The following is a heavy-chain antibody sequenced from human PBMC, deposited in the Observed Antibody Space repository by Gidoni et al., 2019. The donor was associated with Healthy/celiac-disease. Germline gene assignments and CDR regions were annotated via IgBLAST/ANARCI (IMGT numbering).Heavy chain of an antibody. J-gene: IGHJ4*02. CDR2: IYYSGST. D-gene: IGHD4-17*01. CDR1: GASISSYY. V-gene: IGHV4-59*01. Sequence: QVQLPESGPGLVMPSEPLSLTCSVPGASISSYYWSWIRQPPGKGLEWIGYIYYSGSTNYNPSLKSRVTISVDTSKNQFSLKLSSVTAADTAVYYCAREVSGPTTGYFDYWGQGTLVTVSS. CDR3: AREVSGPTTGYFDY.